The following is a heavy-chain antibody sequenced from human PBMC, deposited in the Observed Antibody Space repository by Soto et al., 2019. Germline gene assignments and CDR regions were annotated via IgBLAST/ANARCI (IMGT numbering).Heavy chain of an antibody. CDR3: ARDVGYHYDGSPSGQFDF. CDR2: IYHSGST. CDR1: GKSISTANW. Sequence: SETLSLTCVVSGKSISTANWWSWVRQSPGKGLEWIGEIYHSGSTNYNPSLKSRVTISVDKSKNQFSLKLSSVTAADTAVYYCARDVGYHYDGSPSGQFDFWGKGTLATVSS. J-gene: IGHJ4*02. D-gene: IGHD3-22*01. V-gene: IGHV4-4*02.